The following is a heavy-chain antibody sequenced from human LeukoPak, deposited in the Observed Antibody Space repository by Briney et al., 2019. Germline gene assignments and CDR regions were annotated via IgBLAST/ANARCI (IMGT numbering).Heavy chain of an antibody. CDR2: INHSGST. CDR1: GGSFSGYY. CDR3: ARGRRSSSPHFDY. V-gene: IGHV4-34*01. J-gene: IGHJ4*02. D-gene: IGHD6-6*01. Sequence: SETLSLTCAVYGGSFSGYYWSWIRQPPGKGLEWIGEINHSGSTNYNPSLKSRVTISVDTSKNQFSLKLSSVTAADTAVYYCARGRRSSSPHFDYWGQGTLVTVSS.